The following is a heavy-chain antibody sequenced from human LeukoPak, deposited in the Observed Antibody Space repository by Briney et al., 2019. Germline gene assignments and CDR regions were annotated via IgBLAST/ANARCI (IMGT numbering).Heavy chain of an antibody. J-gene: IGHJ6*02. CDR3: ARDRCSGGSCYYFDYYGMDV. V-gene: IGHV3-33*01. CDR2: IWYDGSNK. Sequence: GGSLRRSCAGSGFTFSSYGMHWVRQAPGKGREGVAGIWYDGSNKDYADSVKGRFTIFRDNSKNTLYLQMNSMRAEDTAVYYCARDRCSGGSCYYFDYYGMDVWGQGTTVTVSS. CDR1: GFTFSSYG. D-gene: IGHD2-15*01.